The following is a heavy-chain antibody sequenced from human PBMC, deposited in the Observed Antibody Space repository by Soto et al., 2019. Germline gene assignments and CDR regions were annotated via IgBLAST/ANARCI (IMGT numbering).Heavy chain of an antibody. D-gene: IGHD6-13*01. Sequence: QVQLVQSGTEVKKPGASVKVSCKASGYTFTSYGIHWVRQAPGQRLEWMGWINAANGETKYSPKFQGRVTITRDTSASTAYMELSSLRSEDTAVYYCVRRPVSATGIDWFDPWGQGTLVTGSS. J-gene: IGHJ5*02. CDR3: VRRPVSATGIDWFDP. CDR1: GYTFTSYG. V-gene: IGHV1-3*01. CDR2: INAANGET.